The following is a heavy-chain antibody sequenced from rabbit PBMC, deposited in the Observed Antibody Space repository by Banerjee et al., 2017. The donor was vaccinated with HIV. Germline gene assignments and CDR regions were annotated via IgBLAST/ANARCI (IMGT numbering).Heavy chain of an antibody. CDR1: GFSFSSSHY. CDR3: ARDLPISGGYSFDL. V-gene: IGHV1S45*01. D-gene: IGHD1-1*01. CDR2: IYAGSNGAT. Sequence: QEQLEESGGDLVKPGASLTLTCTASGFSFSSSHYMCWVRQAPGKGLEWIACIYAGSNGATYYASWAKGRFTSSKTSSTTVTLQMTSLTAADTATYFCARDLPISGGYSFDLWGPGTLVTVS. J-gene: IGHJ4*01.